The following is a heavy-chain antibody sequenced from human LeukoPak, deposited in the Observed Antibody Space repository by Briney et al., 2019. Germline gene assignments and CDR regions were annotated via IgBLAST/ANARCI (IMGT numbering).Heavy chain of an antibody. CDR2: FDPEDGET. D-gene: IGHD3-10*01. CDR3: ARGGLWFGELLDAFDI. J-gene: IGHJ3*02. CDR1: GYTLTELS. V-gene: IGHV1-24*01. Sequence: GASVKVSCKVSGYTLTELSMHWVRQAPGKGLEWLGGFDPEDGETIYAQKFQGRVTMTEDTSTDTAYMELSSLRSEDTAVYYCARGGLWFGELLDAFDIWGQGTMVTVSS.